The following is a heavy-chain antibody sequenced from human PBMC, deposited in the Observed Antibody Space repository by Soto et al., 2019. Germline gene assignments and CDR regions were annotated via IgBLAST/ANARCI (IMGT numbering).Heavy chain of an antibody. D-gene: IGHD6-13*01. CDR1: GGSFSGYY. CDR2: INDSGGT. V-gene: IGHV4-34*01. J-gene: IGHJ4*02. CDR3: ERGRQGFSSSCYVD. Sequence: SETLSLTCAVYGGSFSGYYWTWIRQPPGKGLEWIGEINDSGGTDYNPSLKSRVTISLDTSKNQLSLKLSSVTAADTAVYYCERGRQGFSSSCYVDWGQGTLATVSS.